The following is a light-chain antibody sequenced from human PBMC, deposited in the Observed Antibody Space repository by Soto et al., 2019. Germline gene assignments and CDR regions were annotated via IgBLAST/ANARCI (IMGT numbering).Light chain of an antibody. CDR2: EVS. V-gene: IGLV2-14*01. J-gene: IGLJ1*01. CDR3: SSYTSSSTLGV. CDR1: SSDVGGYNY. Sequence: QSVLTQAASVSGSPGQSITISCTGTSSDVGGYNYVSWCQQHPGKAPKLMIYEVSNRPSGVSNRFSGSKSGNTASLTISGLQAEDEADYYCSSYTSSSTLGVFGTGTKVTVL.